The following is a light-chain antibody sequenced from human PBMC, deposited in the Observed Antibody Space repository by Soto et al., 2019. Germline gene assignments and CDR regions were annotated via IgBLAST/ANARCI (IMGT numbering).Light chain of an antibody. V-gene: IGKV1-39*01. J-gene: IGKJ2*01. CDR3: QQSYSTHYS. CDR1: QSISSY. CDR2: AAS. Sequence: DIQMTQSPSSLSASVGDRVTITCRASQSISSYLNWYQQKPGKAPKVLIYAASSLQSGVTSRFSGSGSRTDFTLTISSLQPEDFATYYCQQSYSTHYSFGQGTKLEIK.